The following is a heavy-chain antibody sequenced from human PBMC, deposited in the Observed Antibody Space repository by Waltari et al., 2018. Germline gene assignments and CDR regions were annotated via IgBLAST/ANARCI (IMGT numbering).Heavy chain of an antibody. CDR2: IGTAGDT. Sequence: EVQLVESGGGLVQPGGSLRLSCAASGFTFSSYDMHWVRQATGKGLEWGAAIGTAGDTYYPGSVKGRLTISRENAKNSLYLQMNSLRAGDTAVYYCARSPVYYYYYMDVWGKGTTVTVSS. V-gene: IGHV3-13*01. CDR1: GFTFSSYD. J-gene: IGHJ6*03. CDR3: ARSPVYYYYYMDV.